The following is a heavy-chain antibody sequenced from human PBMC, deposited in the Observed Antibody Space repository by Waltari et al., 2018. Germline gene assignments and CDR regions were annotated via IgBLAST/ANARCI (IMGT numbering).Heavy chain of an antibody. CDR3: ARDPAGYCTGGVCYPGGMDV. J-gene: IGHJ6*02. CDR2: ITTTTGNP. V-gene: IGHV7-4-1*02. Sequence: QVQLVQSGSELKKPGASVKVSCKASGYTFTSYAMNWVRQAPGQGLEWMGLITTTTGNPTYAQGFTGRFVFSLDTSVSTAYLQISSLKAEDTAVYYCARDPAGYCTGGVCYPGGMDVWGQGTTVTVSS. CDR1: GYTFTSYA. D-gene: IGHD2-8*02.